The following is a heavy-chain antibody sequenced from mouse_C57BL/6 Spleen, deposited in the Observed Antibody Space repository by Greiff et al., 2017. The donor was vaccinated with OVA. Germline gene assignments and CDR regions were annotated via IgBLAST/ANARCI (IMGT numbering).Heavy chain of an antibody. CDR1: GYTFTSYW. J-gene: IGHJ2*01. V-gene: IGHV1-64*01. Sequence: VQLQQPGAELVKPGASVKLSCKASGYTFTSYWMHWVKQRPGQGLEWIGMIHPNIGSTNSNEKFKSKATLTVDKSSSTAYMQLSSLTSEDSAGYYGARESSGYGYGGQGTTLTVSS. CDR3: ARESSGYGY. D-gene: IGHD3-2*02. CDR2: IHPNIGST.